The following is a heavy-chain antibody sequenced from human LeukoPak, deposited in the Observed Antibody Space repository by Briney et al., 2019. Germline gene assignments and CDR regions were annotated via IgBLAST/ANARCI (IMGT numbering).Heavy chain of an antibody. CDR2: ISSSGSTI. Sequence: GGSLRLSCAASGVTFSSYEMNGVRQAPGKGLEWVSCISSSGSTIYYADSVKGRFTISRDSAKNSLYLQMNSLRAEDTAVYYCARRAPQFGSGWSYFDYWGQGTLVTVSS. CDR1: GVTFSSYE. D-gene: IGHD6-19*01. CDR3: ARRAPQFGSGWSYFDY. V-gene: IGHV3-48*03. J-gene: IGHJ4*02.